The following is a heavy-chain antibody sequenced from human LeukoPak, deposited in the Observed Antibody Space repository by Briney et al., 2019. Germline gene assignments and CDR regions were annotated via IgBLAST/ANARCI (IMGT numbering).Heavy chain of an antibody. CDR3: ARGRPGDYFDY. D-gene: IGHD6-25*01. Sequence: GASVKVSCKASGYTFTGYFMHWVRQAPAPGLGRMGWIDPNSGGTSYLQNFQGRVTMTRDTSISTAYMDLSRRRSDGTAVYYCARGRPGDYFDYWGQGTLVTVSS. CDR2: IDPNSGGT. CDR1: GYTFTGYF. V-gene: IGHV1-2*02. J-gene: IGHJ4*02.